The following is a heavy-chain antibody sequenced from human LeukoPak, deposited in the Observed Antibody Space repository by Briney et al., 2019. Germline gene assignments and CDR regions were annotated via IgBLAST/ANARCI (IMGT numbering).Heavy chain of an antibody. D-gene: IGHD1-26*01. CDR2: VNPSGGTT. Sequence: GASVKVACKVSGQSLSELTMHWMRQAPGQGLEWMGIVNPSGGTTNYAQKFQGRVTLTRDTSTSTVYMVLSSLRSEDTAVYYCARDRGGVGATFLGYGMDVWGQGTTVTVSS. J-gene: IGHJ6*02. CDR1: GQSLSELT. CDR3: ARDRGGVGATFLGYGMDV. V-gene: IGHV1-46*01.